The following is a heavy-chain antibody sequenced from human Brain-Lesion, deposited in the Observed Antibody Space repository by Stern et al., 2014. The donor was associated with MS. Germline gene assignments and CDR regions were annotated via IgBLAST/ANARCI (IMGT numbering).Heavy chain of an antibody. J-gene: IGHJ4*02. CDR1: GGSISSSNW. Sequence: VQLLESGPGLVKPSGTLSLTCAVSGGSISSSNWWSWVRQSPGKGLEWIGESDHSGSTIYNPSLKSRVTVSVDKSKTRFPLTLRSVPAADTAVYFCARFPASRPHVFDSWGQGTLVTVSS. CDR3: ARFPASRPHVFDS. D-gene: IGHD6-13*01. V-gene: IGHV4-4*02. CDR2: SDHSGST.